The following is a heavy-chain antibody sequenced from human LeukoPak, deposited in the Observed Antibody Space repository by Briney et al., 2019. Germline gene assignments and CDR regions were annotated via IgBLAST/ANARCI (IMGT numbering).Heavy chain of an antibody. CDR1: GFTFSDYA. CDR2: LSFDGNYK. V-gene: IGHV3-30-3*01. Sequence: GRSLRLSCAASGFTFSDYAMHWVRQAPGKGLEWVAVLSFDGNYKYYADSVKGRFTISRDNAKNSLYLQMNSLRAEDTAVYYCARDLIDYYDSSGRSPHFWGQGTLVTVSS. J-gene: IGHJ4*02. CDR3: ARDLIDYYDSSGRSPHF. D-gene: IGHD3-22*01.